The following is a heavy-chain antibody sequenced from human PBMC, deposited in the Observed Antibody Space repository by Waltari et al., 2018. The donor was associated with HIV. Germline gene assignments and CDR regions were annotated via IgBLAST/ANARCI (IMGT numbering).Heavy chain of an antibody. CDR3: ARDWWQLPSGGYFFDY. D-gene: IGHD2-15*01. Sequence: QVQLVQSGAEGKKTGASVKVSCPASRFTFTAYYAHWVRQAPGQGLEWMGWINPKSGVTHFAQNFQGRINMTRDTSIKTAYLELSRLQSDDTAVYYCARDWWQLPSGGYFFDYWGQGTLVTVSS. CDR1: RFTFTAYY. V-gene: IGHV1-2*02. CDR2: INPKSGVT. J-gene: IGHJ4*02.